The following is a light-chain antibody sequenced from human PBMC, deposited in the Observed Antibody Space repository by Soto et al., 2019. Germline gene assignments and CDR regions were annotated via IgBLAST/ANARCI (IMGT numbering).Light chain of an antibody. J-gene: IGKJ1*01. CDR3: QQTLSVPRT. CDR2: AAS. Sequence: DIQMTQSPRFLSASVGDRGTITCRASQNIRTYLTWYQQKPGKGPTVLIYAASTLQRGVPSRFSGSTTGTDFTLTITGLQTEESATYDCQQTLSVPRTFGLGTKVDIK. CDR1: QNIRTY. V-gene: IGKV1-39*01.